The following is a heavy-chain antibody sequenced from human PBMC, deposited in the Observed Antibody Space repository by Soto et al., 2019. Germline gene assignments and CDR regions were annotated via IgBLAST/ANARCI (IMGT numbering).Heavy chain of an antibody. CDR2: ISWDGGST. J-gene: IGHJ4*02. CDR3: AKYCSSGSPGGDFDY. Sequence: GGSLRLSCAASGFTFDDYTMHWVRQAPGKGLEWVSLISWDGGSTYYADSVKGRFTISRDNSKNSLYLQMNSLRTEDTALYYCAKYCSSGSPGGDFDYWGQGTLVTVSS. D-gene: IGHD6-25*01. CDR1: GFTFDDYT. V-gene: IGHV3-43*01.